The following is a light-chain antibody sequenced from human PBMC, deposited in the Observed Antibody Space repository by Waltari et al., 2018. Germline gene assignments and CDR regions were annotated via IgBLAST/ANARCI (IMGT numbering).Light chain of an antibody. J-gene: IGLJ3*02. CDR3: NSYTGSSSWV. CDR1: ASYVAFYNY. CDR2: DVS. V-gene: IGLV2-14*03. Sequence: QSPLTQPAPASCAGRQWSTSCSTGTASYVAFYNYVHWYQQHPGKAPKVIIYDVSERPSGVSNRFSGSKSGNSAFLTISGLHAEDEADYYCNSYTGSSSWVYGGGTKLTV.